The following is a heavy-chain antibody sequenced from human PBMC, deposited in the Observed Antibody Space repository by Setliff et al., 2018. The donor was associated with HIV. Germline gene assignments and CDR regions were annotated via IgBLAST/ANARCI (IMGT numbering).Heavy chain of an antibody. J-gene: IGHJ5*02. D-gene: IGHD6-13*01. V-gene: IGHV4-4*09. CDR1: GVSISDHY. CDR2: IYSSGTT. CDR3: ARRWVIAAGNWFDP. Sequence: SETLSLTCFVSGVSISDHYWGWSRQPPGKGLEWIGYIYSSGTTQYNPSVESRVTMSIDTSRDQFFLNLRSVTAADTAVYYCARRWVIAAGNWFDPWGQGTLVTVSS.